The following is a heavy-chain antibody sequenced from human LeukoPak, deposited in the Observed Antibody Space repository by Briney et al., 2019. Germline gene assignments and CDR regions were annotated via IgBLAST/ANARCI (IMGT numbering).Heavy chain of an antibody. V-gene: IGHV4-30-2*01. CDR2: FYHSGST. D-gene: IGHD3-9*01. J-gene: IGHJ4*02. Sequence: PSETLSLTCAVSGGSISRGDYSWIWLHPPPGKGVDWIGYFYHSGSTNCNPYLKSRITISVDPSKNQFSVKLSSMTAADTAVYYCARGRKSKRYYDILTGHLFDYWGQGTLVTVSS. CDR3: ARGRKSKRYYDILTGHLFDY. CDR1: GGSISRGDYS.